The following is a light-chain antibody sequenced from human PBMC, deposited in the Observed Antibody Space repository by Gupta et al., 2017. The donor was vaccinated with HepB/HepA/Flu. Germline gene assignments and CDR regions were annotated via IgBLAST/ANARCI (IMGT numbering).Light chain of an antibody. V-gene: IGKV1-39*01. Sequence: DIHMTQSPSSLSASVGDRVTITCRASQSISSYLNWYQQKPGKAPKLLIYAASRVKSGVPSRFSGSGYGTDFTLTISSLQPEDFATYYCQQRDSTPPTFGQGTKVEIK. J-gene: IGKJ1*01. CDR2: AAS. CDR3: QQRDSTPPT. CDR1: QSISSY.